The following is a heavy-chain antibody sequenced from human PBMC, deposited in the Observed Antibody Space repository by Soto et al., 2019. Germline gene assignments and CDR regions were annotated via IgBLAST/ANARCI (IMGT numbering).Heavy chain of an antibody. D-gene: IGHD1-20*01. CDR2: ISGSGGST. V-gene: IGHV3-23*01. Sequence: GGSLRLSCAASGFTFSSYAMSWVRQAPGKGLEWVSAISGSGGSTYYADSVKGRFTISRDNFKNTLYLQMNSLRAEDTAVYYCAKILQTYITGTPAGAYYYGMDVWGQGTTVTVSS. CDR3: AKILQTYITGTPAGAYYYGMDV. CDR1: GFTFSSYA. J-gene: IGHJ6*02.